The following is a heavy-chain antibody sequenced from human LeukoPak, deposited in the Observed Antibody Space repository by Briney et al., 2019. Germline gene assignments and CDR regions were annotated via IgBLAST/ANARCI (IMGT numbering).Heavy chain of an antibody. CDR2: INENGRQK. V-gene: IGHV3-7*01. CDR1: GFIFSRYW. CDR3: ARDTNGDGDY. D-gene: IGHD2-8*01. J-gene: IGHJ4*02. Sequence: GGSLRLFCGASGFIFSRYWMTWVRQAPGKGLEWVANINENGRQKNYAESVKGRIIISRDNTENSLYLQMNSLRAEDTAVYYCARDTNGDGDYWGQGTLVTVSS.